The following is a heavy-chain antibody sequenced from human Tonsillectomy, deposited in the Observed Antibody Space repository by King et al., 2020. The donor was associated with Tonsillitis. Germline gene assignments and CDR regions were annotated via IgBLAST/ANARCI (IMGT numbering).Heavy chain of an antibody. J-gene: IGHJ6*02. Sequence: QVQLVESGAEVKKPGASVKVSCKAFGFTFNYFMHWVRQAPGQGLEWMGIINPSTGSTSYAQKFQGRVTMTRDTSTSTVYMDLSSLRFEDTAVYYCARDLNRDNGMDVWGQGTTVTVSS. CDR3: ARDLNRDNGMDV. D-gene: IGHD2-15*01. V-gene: IGHV1-46*02. CDR1: GFTFNYF. CDR2: INPSTGST.